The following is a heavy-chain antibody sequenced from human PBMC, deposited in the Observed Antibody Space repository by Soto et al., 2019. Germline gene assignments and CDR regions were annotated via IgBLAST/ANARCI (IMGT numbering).Heavy chain of an antibody. CDR1: GFTFSSYA. D-gene: IGHD5-12*01. V-gene: IGHV3-30-3*01. CDR2: ISYDGSNK. J-gene: IGHJ6*02. Sequence: PGESLKISCAASGFTFSSYAMHWVRQAPGKGLEWVAVISYDGSNKYYADSVKGRFTISRDNSKNTLYLQMNSLRAEDTAVYYCARAPWLDKYYYYGMDVWGQGTTVTVSS. CDR3: ARAPWLDKYYYYGMDV.